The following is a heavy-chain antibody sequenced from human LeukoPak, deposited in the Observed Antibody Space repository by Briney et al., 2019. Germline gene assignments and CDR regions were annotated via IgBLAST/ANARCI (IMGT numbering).Heavy chain of an antibody. Sequence: PGGSLRLSCAASGFTFSSYGMHWVRQAPGKGLEWVAVISYDGSNKYYADSVKGRFTSSRDNSKNTLYLQMNSLRAEDTAVYYCAKEGSNGYGYFYYYYMDVWGKGTTVTVSS. CDR1: GFTFSSYG. J-gene: IGHJ6*03. CDR2: ISYDGSNK. V-gene: IGHV3-30*18. D-gene: IGHD5-18*01. CDR3: AKEGSNGYGYFYYYYMDV.